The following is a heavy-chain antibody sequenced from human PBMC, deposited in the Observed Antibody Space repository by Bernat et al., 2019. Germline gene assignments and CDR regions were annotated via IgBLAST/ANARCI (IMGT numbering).Heavy chain of an antibody. CDR2: FDPEDGET. CDR3: ETAPGYSYGYGWDY. CDR1: GYTLTELS. D-gene: IGHD5-18*01. V-gene: IGHV1-24*01. J-gene: IGHJ4*02. Sequence: QVQLVQSGAEVKKPGASVKVSCKVSGYTLTELSMHWVRQAPGKGLEWMGGFDPEDGETIYAQKFQGRVTMTEDTSTDTAYMELSSLRSEDTAVYCCETAPGYSYGYGWDYWGQGTLVTVSS.